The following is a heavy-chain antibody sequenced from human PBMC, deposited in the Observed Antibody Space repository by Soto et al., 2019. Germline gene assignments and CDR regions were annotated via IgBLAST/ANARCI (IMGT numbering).Heavy chain of an antibody. J-gene: IGHJ4*02. D-gene: IGHD3-10*01. Sequence: QVQLVQSGAEMKKPGASVKVSCKASGYTFTNYGISWVRQAPGQVLEWMGWISPYNGNTNYAQKLQGRVTMTTDTSTNTAYMDLRRLRSDDTAVYYCARGGGPGSYLDYWGQGTLVTVSS. CDR3: ARGGGPGSYLDY. CDR2: ISPYNGNT. V-gene: IGHV1-18*01. CDR1: GYTFTNYG.